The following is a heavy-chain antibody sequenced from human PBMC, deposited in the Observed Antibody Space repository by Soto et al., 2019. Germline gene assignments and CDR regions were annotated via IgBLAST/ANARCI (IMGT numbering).Heavy chain of an antibody. CDR2: ISYDGSNK. CDR1: GFTFSSYA. CDR3: ARVSRGRGHFDY. D-gene: IGHD3-10*01. Sequence: GGSLRLSCAASGFTFSSYAMHWVRQAPGKGLEWVAVISYDGSNKYYADSVKGRFTISRDNSKNTLYLQMNSLRAEDTAVYYCARVSRGRGHFDYWGQGTLVTVSS. V-gene: IGHV3-30-3*01. J-gene: IGHJ4*02.